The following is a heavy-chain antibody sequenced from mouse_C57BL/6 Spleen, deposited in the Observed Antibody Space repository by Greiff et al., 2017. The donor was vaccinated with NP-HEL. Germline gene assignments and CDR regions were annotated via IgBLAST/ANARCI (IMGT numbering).Heavy chain of an antibody. CDR3: ARVGPRWYFDY. Sequence: EVHLVESEGGLVQPGSSMKLSCTASGFTFSDYYMAWVRQVPEKGLEWVANINYDGSSTYYLDSLKSRFIISRDNAKNILYLQMSSLKSEDTATYYCARVGPRWYFDYWGQGTTLTVSS. CDR1: GFTFSDYY. CDR2: INYDGSST. J-gene: IGHJ2*01. V-gene: IGHV5-16*01. D-gene: IGHD1-1*02.